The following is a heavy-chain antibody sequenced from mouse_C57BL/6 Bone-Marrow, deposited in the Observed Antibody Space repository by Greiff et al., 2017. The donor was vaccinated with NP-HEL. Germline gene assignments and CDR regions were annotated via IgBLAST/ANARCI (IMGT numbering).Heavy chain of an antibody. CDR1: GFTFSSYA. CDR2: ISDGGSYT. J-gene: IGHJ2*01. D-gene: IGHD1-1*01. CDR3: AIDYYGILDN. V-gene: IGHV5-4*01. Sequence: DVHLVESGGGLVKPGGSLKLSCAASGFTFSSYAMSWVRQTPEKRLEWVATISDGGSYTYYPDNVKGRFTISRDNAKNNLYLQMSHLKSEDTAMYYCAIDYYGILDNWGQGTTLSVSS.